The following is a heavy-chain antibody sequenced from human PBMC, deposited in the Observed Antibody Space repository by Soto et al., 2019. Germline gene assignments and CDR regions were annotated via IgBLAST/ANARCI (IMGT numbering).Heavy chain of an antibody. J-gene: IGHJ4*02. Sequence: GGALRLSSAASGFTLGNYGMSWVRQAAGRGVEWVSGVRGSDYSTDYAEAVKGWFLISRDNSKNTLFLYMNSLRAEDTAVYFCAKDMHPNYYYDTSGPVACFDNWGLGTLVTVSS. CDR1: GFTLGNYG. V-gene: IGHV3-23*01. CDR2: VRGSDYST. D-gene: IGHD3-22*01. CDR3: AKDMHPNYYYDTSGPVACFDN.